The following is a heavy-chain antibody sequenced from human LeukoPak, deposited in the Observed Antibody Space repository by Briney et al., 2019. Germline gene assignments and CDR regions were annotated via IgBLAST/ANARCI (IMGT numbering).Heavy chain of an antibody. D-gene: IGHD3-16*01. Sequence: GGSLRLSCAASGFTFSSYWMSWARQAPGKGLEWVASINHNGNVNYYVDSVKGRFTISRNNAKNSLYLQMSNLRAEDTAVYFCARGGGLDVWGQGATVTVSS. V-gene: IGHV3-7*03. CDR2: INHNGNVN. CDR1: GFTFSSYW. CDR3: ARGGGLDV. J-gene: IGHJ6*02.